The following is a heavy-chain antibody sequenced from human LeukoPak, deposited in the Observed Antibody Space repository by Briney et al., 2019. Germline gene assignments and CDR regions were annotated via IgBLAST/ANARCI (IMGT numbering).Heavy chain of an antibody. D-gene: IGHD3-10*01. CDR3: AKSYYGSGSYELDF. V-gene: IGHV3-23*01. Sequence: GGSLRLSCAASGFIFNTYGMSWVRQAPGKGLEWVSAISGSGGGTYYADSVKGRFTISRDNSKNTLYLQMNSLRAEDTAVYYCAKSYYGSGSYELDFWGQGTLVTVSS. CDR2: ISGSGGGT. J-gene: IGHJ4*02. CDR1: GFIFNTYG.